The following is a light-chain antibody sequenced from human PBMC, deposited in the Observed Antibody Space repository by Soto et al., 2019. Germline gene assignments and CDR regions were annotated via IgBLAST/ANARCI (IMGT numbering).Light chain of an antibody. V-gene: IGKV3-15*01. J-gene: IGKJ1*01. CDR2: GAS. CDR3: QQYNNWPWT. CDR1: QSVSSN. Sequence: EIVMTQSPATLSVSPGERATLSCRASQSVSSNLAWYQQKPGQAPRLLIYGASTRAIGIPARFSGSGSGTEFNLTISSLQSEDFALYYCQQYNNWPWTFGQGTKVEIK.